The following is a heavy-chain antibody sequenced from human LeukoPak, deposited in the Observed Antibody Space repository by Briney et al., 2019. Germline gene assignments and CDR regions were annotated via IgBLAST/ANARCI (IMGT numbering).Heavy chain of an antibody. Sequence: GGSLRLSCAASGFASGFTFSDYAMSWVRQAPGKGPEWVASVNGRGATTYYADSVRGRFTISRDNSKNTVYLQMISLGADDTAVYFCAKAPATGEGYYFYYMDVGGKGTTVTVSS. CDR1: GFTFSDYA. V-gene: IGHV3-23*01. D-gene: IGHD7-27*01. CDR2: VNGRGATT. J-gene: IGHJ6*03. CDR3: AKAPATGEGYYFYYMDV.